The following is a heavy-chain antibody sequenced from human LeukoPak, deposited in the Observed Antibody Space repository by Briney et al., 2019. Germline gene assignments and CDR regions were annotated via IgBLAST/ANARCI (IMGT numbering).Heavy chain of an antibody. Sequence: ASVKVSCKASGYTFTSYGISWVRQAPGQGLEWMGWISAYNGNTNYAQKLQGRVTMTTDTSTSTAYMELRSLRSDDTAVYYCARVQRHHDYGDYDYYYYYYMDVWGKGTTVTVSS. CDR1: GYTFTSYG. CDR2: ISAYNGNT. J-gene: IGHJ6*03. D-gene: IGHD4-17*01. V-gene: IGHV1-18*01. CDR3: ARVQRHHDYGDYDYYYYYYMDV.